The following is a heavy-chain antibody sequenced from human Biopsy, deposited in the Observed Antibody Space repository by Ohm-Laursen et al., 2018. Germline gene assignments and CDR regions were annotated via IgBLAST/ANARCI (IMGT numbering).Heavy chain of an antibody. J-gene: IGHJ6*02. Sequence: SDTLSLTCAVSGGSFNDYSWTWIRRSPGKGLEWIGEIKQSGDTKYNPSLKSRVTISADTSKNQFSLKLTSVTAADTALYFCARGVLVKKYIIAWYGLATYPKPSGFEYRGMDVWGQGTTVTVSS. CDR1: GGSFNDYS. CDR2: IKQSGDT. D-gene: IGHD6-13*01. V-gene: IGHV4-34*01. CDR3: ARGVLVKKYIIAWYGLATYPKPSGFEYRGMDV.